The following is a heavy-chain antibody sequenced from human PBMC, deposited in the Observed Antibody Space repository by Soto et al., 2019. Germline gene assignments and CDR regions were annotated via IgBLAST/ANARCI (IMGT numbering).Heavy chain of an antibody. CDR1: GYTFTSYA. CDR2: INAGNGNT. Sequence: ASVKVSCKASGYTFTSYAMHWVRQAPGQRLEWMGWINAGNGNTKYSEKFQGRVTITRDTSASTAYMELSSLRSEDTAVYYCARSIVVVTALDYWGQGTLVTVSS. D-gene: IGHD2-21*02. V-gene: IGHV1-3*01. J-gene: IGHJ4*02. CDR3: ARSIVVVTALDY.